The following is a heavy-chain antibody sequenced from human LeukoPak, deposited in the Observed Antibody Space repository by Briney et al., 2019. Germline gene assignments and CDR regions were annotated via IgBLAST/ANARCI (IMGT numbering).Heavy chain of an antibody. Sequence: GGSLRLSCTASGFTFEDFGMTWVRQAPGKGLEWVSAIAGSGGSTYYADSVKGRLTISRDNSKNTLYLQLSSLRAEDTAVYYCAKSRARKEGSSGSIDFWGQGTLVTVSS. J-gene: IGHJ4*02. CDR3: AKSRARKEGSSGSIDF. CDR1: GFTFEDFG. D-gene: IGHD3-22*01. V-gene: IGHV3-23*01. CDR2: IAGSGGST.